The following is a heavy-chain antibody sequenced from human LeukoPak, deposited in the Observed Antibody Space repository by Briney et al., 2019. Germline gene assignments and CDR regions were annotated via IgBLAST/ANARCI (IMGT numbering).Heavy chain of an antibody. CDR1: GYTLTELS. D-gene: IGHD1-26*01. V-gene: IGHV1-24*01. Sequence: GASVKVSCKVSGYTLTELSMHWVRQAPGKELEWMGGFDPEDGETIYAQKFQGRVTMTEDTSTDTAYMELSSLRSEDTAVYYCAIWRWELPYFDYWGQGTLVTVSS. CDR2: FDPEDGET. J-gene: IGHJ4*02. CDR3: AIWRWELPYFDY.